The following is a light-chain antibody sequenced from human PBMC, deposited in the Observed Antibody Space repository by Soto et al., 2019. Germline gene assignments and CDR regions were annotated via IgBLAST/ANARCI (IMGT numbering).Light chain of an antibody. V-gene: IGKV1-12*01. Sequence: DIQMTQSPSSVSAYVGDRVTITRRASQGISSWLVWYQQQPGKAPKLLIYGAFTLQSGVPSRFRGSGSGTEFTLTISSLQPEDFATYFCQQLNVNPPLTFGGGTKVDIK. J-gene: IGKJ4*01. CDR2: GAF. CDR3: QQLNVNPPLT. CDR1: QGISSW.